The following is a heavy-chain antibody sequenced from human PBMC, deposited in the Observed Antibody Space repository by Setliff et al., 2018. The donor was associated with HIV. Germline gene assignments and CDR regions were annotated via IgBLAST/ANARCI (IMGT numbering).Heavy chain of an antibody. V-gene: IGHV3-7*03. Sequence: PGGSLRLSCAASGFTFSNYDMNWVRQAPGKGLEWVANIKQDGSEKYYVDSVKGRFTISRDNAKNSLYLQMNSLRAEDTAVYYCARYNWNPLGYRFDYWGQGTLVTVSS. J-gene: IGHJ4*02. D-gene: IGHD1-20*01. CDR1: GFTFSNYD. CDR2: IKQDGSEK. CDR3: ARYNWNPLGYRFDY.